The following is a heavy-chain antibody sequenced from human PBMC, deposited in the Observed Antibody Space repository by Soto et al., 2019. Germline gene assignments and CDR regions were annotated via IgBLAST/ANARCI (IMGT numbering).Heavy chain of an antibody. J-gene: IGHJ3*02. D-gene: IGHD3-9*01. CDR2: INHSGST. Sequence: SETLSLTCAVYAGSFSGYYWRWIRQPPGKGLEWIGEINHSGSTNYNPSLKSRVTISVDTSSSQFSLELSRVTAADTAIYYCASFLRYCDWSLPEAFEIWGPGTMVTVSS. V-gene: IGHV4-34*01. CDR3: ASFLRYCDWSLPEAFEI. CDR1: AGSFSGYY.